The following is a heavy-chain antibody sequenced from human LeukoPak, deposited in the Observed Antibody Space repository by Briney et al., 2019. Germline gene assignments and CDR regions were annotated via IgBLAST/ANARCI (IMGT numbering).Heavy chain of an antibody. Sequence: GGSLRLSCAASGLTFSSYAVSWVRQAPGKGLEWVSTFCTCSDTYYAGSVEGRFIISSHNSKSTLYLQMNSLRADDTATYYCAKHVMTTPRTLDYWGQGTLVTVSS. V-gene: IGHV3-23*01. D-gene: IGHD1-1*01. CDR3: AKHVMTTPRTLDY. CDR2: FCTCSDT. J-gene: IGHJ4*02. CDR1: GLTFSSYA.